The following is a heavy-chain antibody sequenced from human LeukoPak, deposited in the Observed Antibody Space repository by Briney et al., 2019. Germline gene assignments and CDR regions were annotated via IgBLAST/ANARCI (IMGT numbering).Heavy chain of an antibody. CDR2: IYYSGST. D-gene: IGHD4-17*01. V-gene: IGHV4-39*01. J-gene: IGHJ4*02. CDR1: GGSISSDTYY. Sequence: SETLSLTWSVSGGSISSDTYYWGWIRQPPGKGLEWIGSIYYSGSTYYNPSLESRVTISVDTSKNRFSLKLSSVTAADTAVYYCASGLTETTYHAIFFDYWGQGTLVTVSS. CDR3: ASGLTETTYHAIFFDY.